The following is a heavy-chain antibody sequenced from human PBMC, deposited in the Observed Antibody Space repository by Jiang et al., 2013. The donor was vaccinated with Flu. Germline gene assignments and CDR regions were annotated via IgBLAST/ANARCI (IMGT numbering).Heavy chain of an antibody. Sequence: QTLSLTCAISGDSVSSNSAAWNWIRQSPSRGLEWLGRTYYRSKWYNDYAVSVKSRITINPDTSKNQFSLQLNSVTPEDTAVYYCAKRVLWFGDLPPPLFDPWGQGTLVTVSS. CDR2: TYYRSKWYN. D-gene: IGHD3-10*01. J-gene: IGHJ5*02. V-gene: IGHV6-1*01. CDR3: AKRVLWFGDLPPPLFDP. CDR1: GDSVSSNSAA.